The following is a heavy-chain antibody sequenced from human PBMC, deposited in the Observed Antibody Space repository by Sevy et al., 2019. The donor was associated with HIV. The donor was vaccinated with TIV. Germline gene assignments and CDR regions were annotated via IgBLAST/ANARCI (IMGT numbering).Heavy chain of an antibody. CDR1: GGSISTNY. J-gene: IGHJ3*01. V-gene: IGHV4-59*01. Sequence: SETLSLTCTVSGGSISTNYWSWIRQPPGKGLEWIGYISYSGNTNYNPSLKSRVAISVDTSKNQFSLKVTSVTAADTPVYYCAKSRSCPRDYHDAFALWGQGTMVTVS. CDR2: ISYSGNT. D-gene: IGHD3-16*01. CDR3: AKSRSCPRDYHDAFAL.